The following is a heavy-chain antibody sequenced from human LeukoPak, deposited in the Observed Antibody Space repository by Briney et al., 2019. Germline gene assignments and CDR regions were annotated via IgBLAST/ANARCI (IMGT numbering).Heavy chain of an antibody. Sequence: GGSLRLSCAASGFTFSSYAMHWVRQAPGKGLEWVAVISSDGSNKYYADSVKGRFTISRDNSKNTLYLQMNSPRAEDTAVYYCARDMYDSSGYLFDYWGQGTLVTVSS. D-gene: IGHD3-22*01. J-gene: IGHJ4*02. CDR1: GFTFSSYA. CDR3: ARDMYDSSGYLFDY. V-gene: IGHV3-30-3*01. CDR2: ISSDGSNK.